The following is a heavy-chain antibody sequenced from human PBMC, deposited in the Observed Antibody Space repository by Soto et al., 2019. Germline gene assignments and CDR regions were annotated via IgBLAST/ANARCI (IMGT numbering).Heavy chain of an antibody. CDR3: ARQLTEGWVYYYMDV. CDR1: GGSISSYY. J-gene: IGHJ6*03. V-gene: IGHV4-59*08. Sequence: SETLSLTCNVSGGSISSYYWSWIRQPPGKGLEWIGYIYYSGSTNSNPSLNSRVTISVDTSKNQFSLKLSSVTAADTAVYYCARQLTEGWVYYYMDVWGKGTTVTVSS. D-gene: IGHD2-8*02. CDR2: IYYSGST.